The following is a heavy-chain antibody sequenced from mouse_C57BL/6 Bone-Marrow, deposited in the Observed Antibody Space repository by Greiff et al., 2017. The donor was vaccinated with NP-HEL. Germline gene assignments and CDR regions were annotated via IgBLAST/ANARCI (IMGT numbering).Heavy chain of an antibody. V-gene: IGHV1-76*01. CDR1: GYTFTDYY. Sequence: VKLMESGAELVRPGASVKLSCKASGYTFTDYYINWVKQRPGQGLEWIARLYPGSGNTYYNEKFKGKATLTAEKSSSTAYMQLSSLTSEDSAVYFCARRGTGGYWYFDVWGTGTTVTVSS. J-gene: IGHJ1*03. CDR3: ARRGTGGYWYFDV. CDR2: LYPGSGNT. D-gene: IGHD2-14*01.